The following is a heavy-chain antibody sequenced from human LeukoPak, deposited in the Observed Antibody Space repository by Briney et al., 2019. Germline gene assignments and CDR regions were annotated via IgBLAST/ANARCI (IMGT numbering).Heavy chain of an antibody. D-gene: IGHD2-15*01. V-gene: IGHV3-15*01. CDR3: ARVGRWWYFDY. CDR1: GFPFSNTW. Sequence: GGSLRLSCAASGFPFSNTWMTWLRQAPGKGLEWVGRIKSRTAGGTTDYATPVKGRFTISRDDSKNTLYLQMNSLKTEDTAVYYCARVGRWWYFDYWGQGTLVTVSS. J-gene: IGHJ4*02. CDR2: IKSRTAGGTT.